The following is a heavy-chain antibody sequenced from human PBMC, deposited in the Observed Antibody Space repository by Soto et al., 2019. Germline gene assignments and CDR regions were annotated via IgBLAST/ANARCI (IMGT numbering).Heavy chain of an antibody. Sequence: GESLKISCKGSVYSFTSYWIGWVRQMPGKGLEWMGIIYPGDSDTRYSPSFQGQVTISADKSISTAYLQWSSLKASDTAMYYCARHYEYSSSSPWFDPWGQGTLVTVSS. J-gene: IGHJ5*02. CDR3: ARHYEYSSSSPWFDP. CDR2: IYPGDSDT. D-gene: IGHD6-6*01. CDR1: VYSFTSYW. V-gene: IGHV5-51*01.